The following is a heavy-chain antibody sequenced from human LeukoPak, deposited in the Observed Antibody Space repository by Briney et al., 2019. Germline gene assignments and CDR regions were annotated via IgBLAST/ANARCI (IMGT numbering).Heavy chain of an antibody. D-gene: IGHD2-15*01. J-gene: IGHJ4*02. CDR3: ASYRRGGGGWDY. CDR2: IIPIFGTA. CDR1: GGTFSSYA. V-gene: IGHV1-69*05. Sequence: SVKVSCKASGGTFSSYAISWVRQAPGQGLEWMGGIIPIFGTANYAQKFQGRVTITTDESTSTAYMELSSLRSEDTAVYYCASYRRGGGGWDYWGQGTLVIVSS.